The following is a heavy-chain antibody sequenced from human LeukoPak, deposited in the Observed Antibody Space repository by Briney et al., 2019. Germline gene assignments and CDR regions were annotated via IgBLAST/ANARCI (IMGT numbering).Heavy chain of an antibody. CDR2: ISWNSGSI. CDR1: GFTFDEYA. J-gene: IGHJ6*03. CDR3: AKGHCSSSSCFPNYYYYMDV. V-gene: IGHV3-9*01. Sequence: PGGSLRLSCAGSGFTFDEYAMHWVRQAPGKGLEWVSGISWNSGSIAYADSVKGRFTIPRDNGKNLLFLQMSSLRAADTALYYCAKGHCSSSSCFPNYYYYMDVWGKGTTVTVSS. D-gene: IGHD2-15*01.